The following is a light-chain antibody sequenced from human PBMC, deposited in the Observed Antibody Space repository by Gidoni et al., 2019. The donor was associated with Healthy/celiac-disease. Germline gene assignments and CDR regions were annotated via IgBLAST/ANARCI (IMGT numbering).Light chain of an antibody. Sequence: DLVMTQSPLYLPVTPGEPASIPCRSSQSLLHSNGYNYLDWYLQKPGQSPQLLIYLGSNRAAGGPERFSGRGSGTDFTLKISRVEAEDVGVYYCMQALQTPPWTFGQGTKVEIK. CDR2: LGS. J-gene: IGKJ1*01. CDR3: MQALQTPPWT. V-gene: IGKV2-28*01. CDR1: QSLLHSNGYNY.